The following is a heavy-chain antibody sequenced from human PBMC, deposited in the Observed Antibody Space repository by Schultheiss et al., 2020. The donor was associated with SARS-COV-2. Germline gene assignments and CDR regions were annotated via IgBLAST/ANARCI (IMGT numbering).Heavy chain of an antibody. J-gene: IGHJ3*02. V-gene: IGHV4-34*01. CDR1: GGSFSGYY. CDR2: INHSGST. CDR3: ARDLLEWGVVNDAFDI. Sequence: SETLSLTCAVYGGSFSGYYWSWIRQPPGKGLEWIGEINHSGSTNYNPSLKSRVTISVDTSKNQFSLKLSSVTAADTAVYYCARDLLEWGVVNDAFDIWGQGTMVTVSS. D-gene: IGHD3-3*01.